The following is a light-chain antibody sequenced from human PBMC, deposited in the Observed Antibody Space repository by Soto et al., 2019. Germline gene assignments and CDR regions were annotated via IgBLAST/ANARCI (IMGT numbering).Light chain of an antibody. J-gene: IGLJ2*01. Sequence: QSVLTQPPSVSGAPGQRVTISCTGSSSNIGAGYDVHWYQQLPGRAPKLIIYGNTNRPSGVPDRFAGSKSGTSASLAITGLQAEDEADYYCLSSDSSLSVVFGGGTKLTVL. CDR3: LSSDSSLSVV. CDR1: SSNIGAGYD. CDR2: GNT. V-gene: IGLV1-40*01.